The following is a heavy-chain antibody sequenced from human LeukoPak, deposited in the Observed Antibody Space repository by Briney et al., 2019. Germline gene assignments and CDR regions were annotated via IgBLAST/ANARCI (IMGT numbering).Heavy chain of an antibody. D-gene: IGHD6-6*01. CDR3: ARQADNSSSNSFDD. Sequence: GESLKIPCKTSGYTFISHWRGWVRQMPGKGLEWMGIIYPGDSDTRYSPSFQGQVTISADKSISTAYLQWSSLKASDTAMYYCARQADNSSSNSFDDRGQGTLVTVSS. CDR1: GYTFISHW. J-gene: IGHJ4*02. CDR2: IYPGDSDT. V-gene: IGHV5-51*01.